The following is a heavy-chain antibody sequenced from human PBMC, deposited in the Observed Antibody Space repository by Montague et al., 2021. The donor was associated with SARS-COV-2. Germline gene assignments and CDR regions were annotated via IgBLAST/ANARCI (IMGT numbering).Heavy chain of an antibody. Sequence: TLSLTCTVSGDSITSDVSHWSWIRQPAGKGLEWIGRIYTTESTNYNPSLKSRLTISLDTSKNQFSLKLSSVTAADTAVYYCARDDFRWDFDCWGQGTLVTVSS. CDR3: ARDDFRWDFDC. J-gene: IGHJ4*02. CDR1: GDSITSDVSH. D-gene: IGHD2/OR15-2a*01. CDR2: IYTTEST. V-gene: IGHV4-61*02.